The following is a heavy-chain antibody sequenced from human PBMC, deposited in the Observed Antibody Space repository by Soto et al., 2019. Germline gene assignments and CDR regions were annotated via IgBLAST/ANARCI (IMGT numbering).Heavy chain of an antibody. CDR1: GFTFSSYG. Sequence: PGGSLRLSCAASGFTFSSYGMHWVRQAPGKGLEWVAVISYDGSNKYYADYVKGRFTISRDNSKNTLYLQMNSLRAEDTAVYYCAKDTYPLEWSHYFHYWGQGTLVTDSS. D-gene: IGHD3-3*01. CDR3: AKDTYPLEWSHYFHY. V-gene: IGHV3-30*18. CDR2: ISYDGSNK. J-gene: IGHJ4*02.